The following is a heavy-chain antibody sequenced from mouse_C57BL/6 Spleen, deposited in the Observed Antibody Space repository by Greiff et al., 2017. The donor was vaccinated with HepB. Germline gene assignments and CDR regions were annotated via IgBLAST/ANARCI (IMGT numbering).Heavy chain of an antibody. D-gene: IGHD4-1*01. CDR2: IYPGSGNT. CDR3: ARWDVYPDY. CDR1: GYSFTSYY. V-gene: IGHV1-66*01. Sequence: VQLQQSGPELVKPGASVKISCKASGYSFTSYYIHWVKQRPGQGLEWIGWIYPGSGNTKYNKKFKGKATLTADTSSITAYMKRSNRTSEDSAGYYCARWDVYPDYWGQGTTLTVSS. J-gene: IGHJ2*01.